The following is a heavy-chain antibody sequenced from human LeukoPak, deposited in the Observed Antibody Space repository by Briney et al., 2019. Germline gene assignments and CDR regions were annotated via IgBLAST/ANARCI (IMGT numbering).Heavy chain of an antibody. D-gene: IGHD3-3*01. CDR1: GGSINNSNYF. CDR3: ARSHVSGYYQLQYYFDY. V-gene: IGHV4-39*07. Sequence: PSETLSLTCTVSGGSINNSNYFWGWIRQPPGKGLEWIGSISYIGRTYYNPSLKSRVAISVDTSRNRFSLKLTSVTAADAAVYYCARSHVSGYYQLQYYFDYWGQGTLVTVSS. CDR2: ISYIGRT. J-gene: IGHJ4*02.